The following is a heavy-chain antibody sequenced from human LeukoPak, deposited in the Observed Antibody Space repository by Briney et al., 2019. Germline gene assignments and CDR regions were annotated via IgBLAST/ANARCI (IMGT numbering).Heavy chain of an antibody. CDR2: VYYSGST. D-gene: IGHD1-26*01. CDR3: ATGTDSRKVGY. V-gene: IGHV4-31*03. J-gene: IGHJ4*02. CDR1: GGSISSVDHY. Sequence: SQTLSLTRTVSGGSISSVDHYWNWVRQLPGKGLEWIGCVYYSGSTYYNPSLKSRVTISADTPESQFSLQLSSVTAADTAVYYCATGTDSRKVGYWGQGTLVTVSS.